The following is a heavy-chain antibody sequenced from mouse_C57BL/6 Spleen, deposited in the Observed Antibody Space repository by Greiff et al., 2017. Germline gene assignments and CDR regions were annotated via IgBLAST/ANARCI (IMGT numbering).Heavy chain of an antibody. D-gene: IGHD1-1*01. CDR1: GFTFSSYA. CDR3: ARENDYGSTYWYFDV. CDR2: ISDGGSYT. J-gene: IGHJ1*03. Sequence: EVNLVESGGGLVKPGGSLKLSCAASGFTFSSYAMSWVRQTPEKRLEWVATISDGGSYTYYPDNVKGRFTISRDNAKNNLYLQMSHLKSEDTAMYYCARENDYGSTYWYFDVWGTGTTVTVSS. V-gene: IGHV5-4*01.